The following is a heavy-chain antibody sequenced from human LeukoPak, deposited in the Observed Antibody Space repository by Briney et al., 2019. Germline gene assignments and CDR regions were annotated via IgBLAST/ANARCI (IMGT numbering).Heavy chain of an antibody. Sequence: PGGSLRLSCSASGFTFSNYAMHWVRQTPGKGLEYVSAITSDGGTTYYADSLKGRFTISRDNSKNTLYLQMNSLRAEDTAVYYCAKDPSFNYYDSSGYIDYWGQGTLVTVSS. V-gene: IGHV3-64*04. CDR1: GFTFSNYA. D-gene: IGHD3-22*01. CDR2: ITSDGGTT. CDR3: AKDPSFNYYDSSGYIDY. J-gene: IGHJ4*02.